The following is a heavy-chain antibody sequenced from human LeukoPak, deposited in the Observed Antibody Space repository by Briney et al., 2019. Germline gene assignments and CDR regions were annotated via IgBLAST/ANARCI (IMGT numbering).Heavy chain of an antibody. J-gene: IGHJ6*02. CDR3: ARGGGLDV. V-gene: IGHV3-7*03. CDR2: INHNGNVN. Sequence: GGSLRLSCAASGFTFSNAWMNWARQAPGKGLEWVASINHNGNVNYYVDSVKGRFTISRDNAKNSLYLQMSNLRAEDTAVYFCARGGGLDVWGQGATVTVSS. CDR1: GFTFSNAW. D-gene: IGHD3-16*01.